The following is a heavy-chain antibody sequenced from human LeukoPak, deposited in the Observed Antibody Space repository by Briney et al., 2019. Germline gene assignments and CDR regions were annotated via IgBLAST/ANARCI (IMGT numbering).Heavy chain of an antibody. CDR1: GGSISSYY. CDR2: IYTSGST. CDR3: ARDNGDYPYYFDF. V-gene: IGHV4-4*09. D-gene: IGHD4-17*01. Sequence: SETLSLTCTVSGGSISSYYWSWIRQPPGKGLEWIGYIYTSGSTNYNPSLKSRVTILVDRSKNQFSLKLSSVTAADTAVYYCARDNGDYPYYFDFWGQGTLVTVSS. J-gene: IGHJ4*02.